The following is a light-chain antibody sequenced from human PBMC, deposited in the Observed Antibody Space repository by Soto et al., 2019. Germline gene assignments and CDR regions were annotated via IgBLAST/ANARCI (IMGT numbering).Light chain of an antibody. Sequence: DIQMTQSPSSLSASVGDRVTITCRASQSISSYLNWYQQKPGKAPNLLIYAASSLQSGVPSRFSGSGSGTDFKLTITSLQPEDFATYFCQQSYTTHRTFGQGTKLEIK. J-gene: IGKJ2*01. V-gene: IGKV1-39*01. CDR1: QSISSY. CDR3: QQSYTTHRT. CDR2: AAS.